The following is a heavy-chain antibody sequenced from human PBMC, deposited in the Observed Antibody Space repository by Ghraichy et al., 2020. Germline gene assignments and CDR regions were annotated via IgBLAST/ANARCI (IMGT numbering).Heavy chain of an antibody. J-gene: IGHJ4*02. V-gene: IGHV4-4*02. CDR3: ARAFYDSSGMGYYFDY. D-gene: IGHD3-22*01. CDR1: GGSISSSNW. CDR2: IYHSGST. Sequence: SETLSLTCAVSGGSISSSNWWSWVRQPPGKGLEWIGEIYHSGSTNYNPSLKSRVTISVDKSKNQFSLKLSSVTAADTAVYYCARAFYDSSGMGYYFDYWGQGTLVTVSS.